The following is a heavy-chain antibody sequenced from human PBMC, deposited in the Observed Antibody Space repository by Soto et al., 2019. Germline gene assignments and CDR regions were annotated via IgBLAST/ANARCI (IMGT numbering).Heavy chain of an antibody. CDR1: GGSFSGYY. D-gene: IGHD3-10*01. V-gene: IGHV4-34*01. CDR2: INHSGST. CDR3: ARGTKYYYGAGSYYHYYYYYMDV. Sequence: SETLSLTCAVYGGSFSGYYWSWIRQPPGKGLEWIGEINHSGSTNYNPSLKSRVTISVDTSKNQFSLKLSSVTAADTAVYYCARGTKYYYGAGSYYHYYYYYMDVWGKGTTVTVSS. J-gene: IGHJ6*03.